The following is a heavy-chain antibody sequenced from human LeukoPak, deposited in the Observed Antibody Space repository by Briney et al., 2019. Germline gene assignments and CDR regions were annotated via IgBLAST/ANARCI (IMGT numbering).Heavy chain of an antibody. V-gene: IGHV4-39*01. D-gene: IGHD6-6*01. Sequence: SETLSLTCTVSGGSISSSSYYWGWIRQPPGKGLEWIGSIYYSGSTYYNPSLKSRVTISVDTSKNQFSLKLSSVTAADTAVYYCARGGIAARKFPFDYWGQGTLVSVSS. CDR3: ARGGIAARKFPFDY. CDR1: GGSISSSSYY. J-gene: IGHJ4*02. CDR2: IYYSGST.